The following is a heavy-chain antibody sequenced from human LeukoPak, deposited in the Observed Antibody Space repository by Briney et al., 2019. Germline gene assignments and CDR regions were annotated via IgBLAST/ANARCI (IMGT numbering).Heavy chain of an antibody. V-gene: IGHV3-23*01. D-gene: IGHD3-3*01. Sequence: GRSLRLSCAASGFTFSSYGMHWVRQAPGKGLEWVSAISGSGGSTYYADSVKGRFTISRDNSKNTLYLQMNSLRAEDTAVYYCAKDATYDFWSGYFGPDWFDPWGQGTLVTVSS. CDR1: GFTFSSYG. CDR3: AKDATYDFWSGYFGPDWFDP. CDR2: ISGSGGST. J-gene: IGHJ5*02.